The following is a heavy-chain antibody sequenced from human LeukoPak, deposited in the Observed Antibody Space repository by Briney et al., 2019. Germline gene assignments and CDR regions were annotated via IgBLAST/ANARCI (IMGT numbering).Heavy chain of an antibody. CDR2: ISGSGGGT. Sequence: GSLRLSCAASGFTFSSYAMSWVRQAPGKGLEWVSAISGSGGGTYYADSVKGRFTISRDNSKDTLYLQMNSLRAEDTAVYYCVKLRTGTATNFDYWGQGTLVTVSS. CDR1: GFTFSSYA. CDR3: VKLRTGTATNFDY. V-gene: IGHV3-23*01. J-gene: IGHJ4*02. D-gene: IGHD1-1*01.